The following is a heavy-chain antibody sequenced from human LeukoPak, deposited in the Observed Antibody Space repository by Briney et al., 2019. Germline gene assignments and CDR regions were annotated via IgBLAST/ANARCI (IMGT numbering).Heavy chain of an antibody. CDR2: ISYDGSNK. Sequence: GGSLRLSCAASGFTFSSYAMHWVRQAPGKGLEWVAVISYDGSNKYYADSVKGRFTISRDNSKNTLYLQMNSLRAEDTAVYYCAREESAYQLLSPAKGYYYGMDVWGQGTTVTVSS. CDR1: GFTFSSYA. V-gene: IGHV3-30-3*01. CDR3: AREESAYQLLSPAKGYYYGMDV. D-gene: IGHD2-2*01. J-gene: IGHJ6*02.